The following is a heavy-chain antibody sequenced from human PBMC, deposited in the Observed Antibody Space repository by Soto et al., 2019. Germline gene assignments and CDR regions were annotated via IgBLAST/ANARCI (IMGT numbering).Heavy chain of an antibody. V-gene: IGHV4-4*07. Sequence: QVQLQESGPGLVKPSETLSLSCTVSNGSISNYYWNWIRRPAGKGLEWIGRVYSSGSASYNPSLRSRVTMSVDTSKNQFSLKLNSVTAADTAVYYCARSGHKERWFDPWGQGTLVTVSS. CDR3: ARSGHKERWFDP. CDR2: VYSSGSA. CDR1: NGSISNYY. D-gene: IGHD6-25*01. J-gene: IGHJ5*02.